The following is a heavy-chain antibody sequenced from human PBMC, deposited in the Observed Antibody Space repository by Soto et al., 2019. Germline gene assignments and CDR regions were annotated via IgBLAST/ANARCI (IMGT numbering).Heavy chain of an antibody. CDR1: GGSISSGGYY. Sequence: LSLTCTVSGGSISSGGYYWSWIRQHPGKGLEWIGYIYYSGSTYYNPSLKSRVTISVDTSKNQFSLKLSSVTAADTAVYYCARDLSVGSSSMTYYYYGMDVWGQGTTVTVSS. V-gene: IGHV4-31*03. CDR3: ARDLSVGSSSMTYYYYGMDV. CDR2: IYYSGST. D-gene: IGHD6-6*01. J-gene: IGHJ6*02.